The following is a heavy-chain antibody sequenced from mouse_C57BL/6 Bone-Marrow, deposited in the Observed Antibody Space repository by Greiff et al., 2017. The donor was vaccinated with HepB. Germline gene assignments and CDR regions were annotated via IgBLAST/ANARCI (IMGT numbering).Heavy chain of an antibody. J-gene: IGHJ2*01. CDR3: ARSGCLLSPYDGYYDY. CDR2: IYPRSGNT. D-gene: IGHD2-3*01. CDR1: GYTFTSYG. V-gene: IGHV1-81*01. Sequence: QVQLQQSGAELARPGASVKLSCKASGYTFTSYGISWVKQRTGQGLEWIGEIYPRSGNTYYNEKFKGKATLTADKSSSTAYMELRSLTSDDSAVYFCARSGCLLSPYDGYYDYWGQGTTLTVSS.